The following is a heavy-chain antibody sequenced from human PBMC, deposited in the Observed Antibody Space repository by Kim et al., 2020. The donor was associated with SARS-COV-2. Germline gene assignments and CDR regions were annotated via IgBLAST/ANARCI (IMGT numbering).Heavy chain of an antibody. J-gene: IGHJ5*02. CDR2: IYYSGST. CDR3: ARHVGFGELLNNWFDP. Sequence: SETLSLTCTVSGGSISSSSYYWGWIRQPPGKGLEWIGSIYYSGSTYFNPSLKSRVTISVDTSKNQFSLKLSSVTAADTAVYYCARHVGFGELLNNWFDPWGQGTLVTVSS. D-gene: IGHD3-10*01. V-gene: IGHV4-39*01. CDR1: GGSISSSSYY.